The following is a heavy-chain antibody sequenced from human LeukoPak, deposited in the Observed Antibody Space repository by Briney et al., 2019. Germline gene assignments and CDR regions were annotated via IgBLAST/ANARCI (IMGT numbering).Heavy chain of an antibody. CDR2: INHSGST. Sequence: PSETLSLTCSVSGDSITGYYWGWIRQPPGKGLEWIGEINHSGSTNYNPSLKSRVTISVDTSKNQFSLKLSSVTAADTAVYSCVRHVARAFDIWGQGTKVTVSS. J-gene: IGHJ3*02. CDR1: GDSITGYY. CDR3: VRHVARAFDI. V-gene: IGHV4-34*01.